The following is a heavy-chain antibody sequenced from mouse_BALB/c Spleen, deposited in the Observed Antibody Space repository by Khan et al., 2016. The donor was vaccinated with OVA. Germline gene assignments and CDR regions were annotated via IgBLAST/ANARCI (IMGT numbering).Heavy chain of an antibody. Sequence: VQLQQSGSEVERPGALVKLSCKASGFNIKDYSIHWVKQRPEQGLEWIGWIDPENGHTVYDPKFQAKATITADTSSNTAYLQLSSLTSEDTAVYSCPRSILLYFDFWDQGTTLTVSS. J-gene: IGHJ2*01. CDR3: PRSILLYFDF. CDR1: GFNIKDYS. D-gene: IGHD2-3*01. CDR2: IDPENGHT. V-gene: IGHV14-1*02.